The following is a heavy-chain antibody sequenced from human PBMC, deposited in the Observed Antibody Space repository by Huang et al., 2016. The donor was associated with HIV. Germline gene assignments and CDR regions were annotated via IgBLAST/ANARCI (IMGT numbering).Heavy chain of an antibody. D-gene: IGHD1-26*01. J-gene: IGHJ4*02. CDR1: GGTFSSYV. CDR3: ATGPRGSGSFN. V-gene: IGHV1-69*01. CDR2: ITPIFDKT. Sequence: QVQLVQSGAEVKKPGSSVKVSCKASGGTFSSYVLSWVRQAPGTGLAWMGGITPIFDKTNYSQKFQGRATIIADESTRTAYMEMSSLRPEDTATYYCATGPRGSGSFNWGQGTLVIVSS.